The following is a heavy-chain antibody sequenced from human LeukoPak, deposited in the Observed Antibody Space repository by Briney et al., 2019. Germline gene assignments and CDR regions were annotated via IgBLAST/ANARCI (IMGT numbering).Heavy chain of an antibody. J-gene: IGHJ4*02. CDR2: IYYSGST. D-gene: IGHD2-2*01. CDR1: GGSISSSSYY. Sequence: SETLSLTCTVSGGSISSSSYYWGWIRQPPGKGLEWIGSIYYSGSTYYNPSLKSRVTISVDTSKNQFSLKLSSVTAADTAVYYCARDVQDIVVVPAAHFDYWGQGTLVTVSS. V-gene: IGHV4-39*02. CDR3: ARDVQDIVVVPAAHFDY.